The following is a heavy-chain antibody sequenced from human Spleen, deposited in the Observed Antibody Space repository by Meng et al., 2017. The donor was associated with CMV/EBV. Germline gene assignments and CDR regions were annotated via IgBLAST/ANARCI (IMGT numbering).Heavy chain of an antibody. J-gene: IGHJ4*02. V-gene: IGHV3-21*01. Sequence: GGSLRLSCAASGFAFERYGINWVRQAPGKGLEWVSSISSSSSHIHYADSVKGRFTISRDYATNSVFLQMNDLRVDDTALYYCARDQGLVFGEVIPYFDYWGQGTPVTVSS. D-gene: IGHD3-3*01. CDR3: ARDQGLVFGEVIPYFDY. CDR1: GFAFERYG. CDR2: ISSSSSHI.